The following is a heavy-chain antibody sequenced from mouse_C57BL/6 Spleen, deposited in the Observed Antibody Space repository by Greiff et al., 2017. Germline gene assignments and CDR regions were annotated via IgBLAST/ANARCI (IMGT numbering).Heavy chain of an antibody. CDR3: ARPTVGFDY. V-gene: IGHV1-55*01. J-gene: IGHJ2*01. CDR2: IYPGSGST. CDR1: GYTFTSYW. D-gene: IGHD1-1*01. Sequence: QVQLQQPGAELVKPGASVKMSCKASGYTFTSYWITWVKQRPVQGLEWIGDIYPGSGSTNYNEKFKSKATLTVDTSSSTAYMQLSGLTSEDSAVYYCARPTVGFDYWGQGTTLTVSS.